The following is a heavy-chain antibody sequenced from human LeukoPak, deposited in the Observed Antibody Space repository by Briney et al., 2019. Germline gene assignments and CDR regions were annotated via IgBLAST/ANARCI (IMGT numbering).Heavy chain of an antibody. CDR2: INPNSGGT. D-gene: IGHD3-10*01. J-gene: IGHJ4*02. Sequence: GASVKVSCKASGYTXIDYYIHWVRQAPGQGLEWMGWINPNSGGTNYGQKFQGRVTMTRDTSISTAYMELSRLISDETAVYYCARIRYYYGSGSYSLGYWGQGTLVTVSS. CDR1: GYTXIDYY. CDR3: ARIRYYYGSGSYSLGY. V-gene: IGHV1-2*02.